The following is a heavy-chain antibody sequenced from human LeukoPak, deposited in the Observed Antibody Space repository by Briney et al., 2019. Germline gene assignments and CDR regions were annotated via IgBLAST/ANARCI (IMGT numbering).Heavy chain of an antibody. V-gene: IGHV3-21*01. J-gene: IGHJ4*02. Sequence: GRSLRLSCAASEFMFSSYAMHWVRQAPGKGLGWVSSISSTSRSYIYYADSVRGRFTTSRDNAKNSLYLQMNSLRAEDTAVYYCAGGWRAMFDYWGQGTLVTVSS. CDR2: ISSTSRSYI. D-gene: IGHD6-19*01. CDR1: EFMFSSYA. CDR3: AGGWRAMFDY.